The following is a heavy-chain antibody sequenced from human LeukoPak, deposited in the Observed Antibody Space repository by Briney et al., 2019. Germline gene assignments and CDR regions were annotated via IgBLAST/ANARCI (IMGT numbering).Heavy chain of an antibody. Sequence: GGSLRLSCAASGFTFSSYWMSWVRQAPGKGLEWVTNIKEDASETNYADSVKGRFTISRDNARNSLFLQMNSLRAEDTAVYYCARDRNYYGSGTYYDAYDIWGQGTRVTVSS. CDR3: ARDRNYYGSGTYYDAYDI. CDR1: GFTFSSYW. D-gene: IGHD3-10*01. V-gene: IGHV3-7*01. J-gene: IGHJ3*02. CDR2: IKEDASET.